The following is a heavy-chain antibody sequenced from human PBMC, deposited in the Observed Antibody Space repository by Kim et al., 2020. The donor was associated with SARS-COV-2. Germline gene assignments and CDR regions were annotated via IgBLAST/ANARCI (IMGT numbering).Heavy chain of an antibody. D-gene: IGHD3-10*01. V-gene: IGHV4-38-2*02. Sequence: SETLSLTCTVSGYSISSGYYWGWIRQPPGKGLEWIGSIYHSGSTYYNPSLKSRVTISVDTSKNQFSLKLSSVTAADTAVYYCAREGGSSITMVRGVMSEVDYWGQGTLVTVSS. CDR2: IYHSGST. CDR3: AREGGSSITMVRGVMSEVDY. J-gene: IGHJ4*02. CDR1: GYSISSGYY.